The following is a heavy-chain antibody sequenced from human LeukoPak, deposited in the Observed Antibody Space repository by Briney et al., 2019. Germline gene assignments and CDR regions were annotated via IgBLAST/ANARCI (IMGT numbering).Heavy chain of an antibody. CDR2: SNPRGGST. CDR1: GDTFTSHY. Sequence: ASVKVSCKASGDTFTSHYIHWVRQAPGQGLEWMGISNPRGGSTSHAQKFQGRVTMTTDTSTSTAYMELRSLRSDDTAVYYCARGPRTGYVDYWGQGTLVTVSS. CDR3: ARGPRTGYVDY. V-gene: IGHV1-46*01. J-gene: IGHJ4*02. D-gene: IGHD3/OR15-3a*01.